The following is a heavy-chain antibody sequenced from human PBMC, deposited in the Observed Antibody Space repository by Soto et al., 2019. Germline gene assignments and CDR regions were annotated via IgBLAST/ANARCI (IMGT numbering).Heavy chain of an antibody. Sequence: EVQLLESGGGLVQPGGSLRLSCAASGFTFSSYAMSWVRQAPGKGLEWVSAISGSGGITYYADSVKGLFTISRDNFKNTLYLQINSLRAEDTAVYYCAKFCSGGSCYTLTELGWFDPWGQVTLVTVSS. CDR2: ISGSGGIT. CDR1: GFTFSSYA. V-gene: IGHV3-23*01. CDR3: AKFCSGGSCYTLTELGWFDP. D-gene: IGHD2-15*01. J-gene: IGHJ5*02.